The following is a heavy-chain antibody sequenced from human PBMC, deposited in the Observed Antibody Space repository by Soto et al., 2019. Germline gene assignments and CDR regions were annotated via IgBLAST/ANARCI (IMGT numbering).Heavy chain of an antibody. CDR1: GGTFSSYA. Sequence: GASVKVSCKASGGTFSSYAISWVRQAPEQGLEWMGGIIPIFGTANYEQKFQGRVTITADESTSTAYMELSSLRSEDTAVYYCARGSTYYDFWSGYPQGYYYGMDVWGQGTTVTVSS. V-gene: IGHV1-69*13. D-gene: IGHD3-3*01. J-gene: IGHJ6*02. CDR2: IIPIFGTA. CDR3: ARGSTYYDFWSGYPQGYYYGMDV.